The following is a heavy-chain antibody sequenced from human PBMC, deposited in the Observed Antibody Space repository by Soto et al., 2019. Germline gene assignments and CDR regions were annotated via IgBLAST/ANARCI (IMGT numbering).Heavy chain of an antibody. V-gene: IGHV2-5*02. J-gene: IGHJ3*01. CDR1: GFSLSTLGAG. CDR2: IYWDDDR. Sequence: QITLKESGPTLVKPTQVLTLTCSFSGFSLSTLGAGVGWVRQPPGKALEWLALIYWDDDRQYSPSLKTRLTITKDTSKNQVFLTLTNMDPVDTGTYFCAHTQLTTGANAFDVWGQGTIVTVSS. D-gene: IGHD1-1*01. CDR3: AHTQLTTGANAFDV.